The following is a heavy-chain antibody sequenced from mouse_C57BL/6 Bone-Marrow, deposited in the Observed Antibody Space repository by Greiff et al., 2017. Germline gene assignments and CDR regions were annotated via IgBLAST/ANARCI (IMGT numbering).Heavy chain of an antibody. V-gene: IGHV1-4*01. Sequence: VQLQQSGAELARPGASVKMSCKASGYTFTSYTMHWVQQRPGQGLEWIGYISPSSGYTKYNQKFKDKATLTADKSSSTAYMQLSSLTSEDSAVYYCARSGGYYFDYWGQGTTLTVSS. D-gene: IGHD1-1*02. CDR2: ISPSSGYT. J-gene: IGHJ2*01. CDR3: ARSGGYYFDY. CDR1: GYTFTSYT.